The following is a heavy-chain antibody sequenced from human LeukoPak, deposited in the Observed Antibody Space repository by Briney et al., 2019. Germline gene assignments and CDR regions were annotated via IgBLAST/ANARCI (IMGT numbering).Heavy chain of an antibody. CDR3: AGGDYDYVVPY. CDR1: GGSISSYY. J-gene: IGHJ4*02. Sequence: PSETLSLTCTVSGGSISSYYWSWIRQTPRKGPEWIGYIYYSGSTNYNPSLKSRVTISVDTSKDQFSLKLSSVTAADTAVYYCAGGDYDYVVPYWGQGTLVTVSS. CDR2: IYYSGST. V-gene: IGHV4-59*01. D-gene: IGHD3-16*01.